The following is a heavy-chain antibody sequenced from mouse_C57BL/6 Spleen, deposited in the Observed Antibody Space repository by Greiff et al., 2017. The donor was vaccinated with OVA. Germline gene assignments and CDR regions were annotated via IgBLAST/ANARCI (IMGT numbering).Heavy chain of an antibody. V-gene: IGHV2-9-1*01. Sequence: VQLQQSGPGLVAPSQSLSITCTVSGFSLTSYAISWVRQPPGKGLEWLGVIWTGGGTNYNSALKSRLSISKDNSKSQVFLKMNSLQTDDTARYYCARNYYGSSYLHFDYWGQGTTLTVSS. CDR2: IWTGGGT. CDR1: GFSLTSYA. CDR3: ARNYYGSSYLHFDY. J-gene: IGHJ2*01. D-gene: IGHD1-1*01.